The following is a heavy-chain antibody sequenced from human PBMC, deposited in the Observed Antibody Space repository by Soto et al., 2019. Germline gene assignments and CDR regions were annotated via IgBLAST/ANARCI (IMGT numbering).Heavy chain of an antibody. Sequence: ERLSSTCSVYGGSFSVYYWSWIRQPPGKGLEWIGEINHSGSTNYNPSLKSRVTISVDTSKNQFSLKLRSVTAADTAVYYCARQRRSLYGSGHNWFDPWGQGTLVTVCS. CDR1: GGSFSVYY. D-gene: IGHD3-10*01. V-gene: IGHV4-34*01. CDR3: ARQRRSLYGSGHNWFDP. CDR2: INHSGST. J-gene: IGHJ5*02.